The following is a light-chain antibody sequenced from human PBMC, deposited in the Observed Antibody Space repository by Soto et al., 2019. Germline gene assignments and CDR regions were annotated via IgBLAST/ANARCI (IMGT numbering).Light chain of an antibody. Sequence: DIVMSQSPDSLAASLGERATINCKSSQSVLYDSNNKNYLAWYQQRPGQPPTLLIYWASMRESGVPDRFSGSGSGTDFTLTITSLQAEDVAVYYCQQYYSIPLTFGGGTKVDIK. CDR3: QQYYSIPLT. V-gene: IGKV4-1*01. CDR1: QSVLYDSNNKNY. J-gene: IGKJ4*01. CDR2: WAS.